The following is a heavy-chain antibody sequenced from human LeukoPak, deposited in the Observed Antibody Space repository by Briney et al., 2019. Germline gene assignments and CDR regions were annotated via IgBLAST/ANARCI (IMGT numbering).Heavy chain of an antibody. V-gene: IGHV3-66*01. J-gene: IGHJ4*02. CDR3: ARRPDYGGTPTFDY. CDR2: LYSDGST. Sequence: GGSLRLSCAASGFTSSSYAMSWVRQAPGKGLEWVSVLYSDGSTYYADSVKGRLTISRDNSKNTLYLQMNSLRGEDTAVYFCARRPDYGGTPTFDYWGQGTLVTVSS. D-gene: IGHD4-23*01. CDR1: GFTSSSYA.